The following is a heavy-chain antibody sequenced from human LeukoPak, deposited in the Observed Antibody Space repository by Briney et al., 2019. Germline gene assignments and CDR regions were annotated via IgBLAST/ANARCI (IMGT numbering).Heavy chain of an antibody. Sequence: SGGSLRLSCVLSGLTFSDAWMSWVRQAPGKGLEWVGRIRNDKITDYAAPVQGRFSISRDNSKKTFYLQMNSLRTEDTGMYFCTWMATIFTVDYWGQGTLVTVSS. D-gene: IGHD5-12*01. J-gene: IGHJ4*02. V-gene: IGHV3-15*01. CDR2: IRNDKIT. CDR1: GLTFSDAW. CDR3: TWMATIFTVDY.